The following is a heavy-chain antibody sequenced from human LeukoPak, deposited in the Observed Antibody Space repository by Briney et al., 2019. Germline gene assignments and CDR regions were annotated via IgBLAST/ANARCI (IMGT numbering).Heavy chain of an antibody. CDR3: VRTYDENPLGWFDP. J-gene: IGHJ5*02. V-gene: IGHV3-64D*06. D-gene: IGHD5-12*01. Sequence: PGGSLRLSCSASGTAFRTYAKHWVRQPPGKGLYYVSAISINGGSTYYADSVRGRFTISRDNSKNTLYLRTSSLRPDDTAVYYCVRTYDENPLGWFDPWGQGTLVTVSS. CDR2: ISINGGST. CDR1: GTAFRTYA.